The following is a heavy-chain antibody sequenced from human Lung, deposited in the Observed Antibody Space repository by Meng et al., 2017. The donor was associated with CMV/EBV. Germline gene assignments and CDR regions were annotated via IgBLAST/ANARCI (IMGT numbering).Heavy chain of an antibody. V-gene: IGHV3-21*01. CDR3: ARTSLGNPFDC. CDR2: ISSSSSFI. Sequence: SCAASGVIFSSYSMNWVRQAPGKGLEWVSSISSSSSFIYYADAVKGRFTISRDNAKNSLYLQMKSLRADDTAVYYCARTSLGNPFDCWGQGTLVTVSS. CDR1: GVIFSSYS. D-gene: IGHD7-27*01. J-gene: IGHJ4*02.